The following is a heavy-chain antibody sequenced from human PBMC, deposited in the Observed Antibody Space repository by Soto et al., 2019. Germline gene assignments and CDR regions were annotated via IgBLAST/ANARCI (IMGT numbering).Heavy chain of an antibody. CDR1: GYTFTSYC. V-gene: IGHV1-18*01. CDR2: ISTYNGNT. CDR3: ARDSSGWYHTGFDP. Sequence: ASVKVSCKASGYTFTSYCMSWVRQAPGQGLEWMGWISTYNGNTNYAQKLQGRVTMTTDTSTSTAYMELRRLRSDDTAVYYCARDSSGWYHTGFDPWGQGTLVTVSS. D-gene: IGHD6-19*01. J-gene: IGHJ5*02.